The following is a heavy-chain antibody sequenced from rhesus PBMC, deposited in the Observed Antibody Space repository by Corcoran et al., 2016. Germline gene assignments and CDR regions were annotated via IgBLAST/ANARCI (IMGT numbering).Heavy chain of an antibody. CDR2: IYWNDDK. Sequence: QVTLKESGPALVKPTQTLTLTCTFSGFSLSPSGLGVGWIRQPPGKTLAWLTNIYWNDDKRYNTSLKTRLTISKDTSKNQVVLTMTNMDPVDTATYFCARRITGTTGRFDVWGPGVLITVSS. V-gene: IGHV2-1*01. D-gene: IGHD1-20*01. CDR1: GFSLSPSGLG. J-gene: IGHJ5-1*01. CDR3: ARRITGTTGRFDV.